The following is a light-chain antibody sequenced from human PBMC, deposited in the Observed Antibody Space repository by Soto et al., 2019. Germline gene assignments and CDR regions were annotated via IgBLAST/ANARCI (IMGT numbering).Light chain of an antibody. Sequence: DIQITQSPSSLSASVGDRVTITCRASQGNSNFLALYQQKSGKAPKLLIYAASTLQSGVPSRFSGSGSGTDFTLTISSLQAEDFATYYCQQLESYPSTFGGGTKVDIK. V-gene: IGKV1-9*01. CDR2: AAS. CDR3: QQLESYPST. CDR1: QGNSNF. J-gene: IGKJ4*01.